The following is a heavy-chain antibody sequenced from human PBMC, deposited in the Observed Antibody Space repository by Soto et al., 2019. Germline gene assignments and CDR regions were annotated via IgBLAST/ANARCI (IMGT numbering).Heavy chain of an antibody. D-gene: IGHD3-10*01. V-gene: IGHV3-23*01. CDR3: AKVGSGSYSAHS. J-gene: IGHJ4*02. Sequence: PGGSLRLSCAASGCTFGSYAMNWVRQSPGKGLEWVSTISFSGVNRHYADSVKGRFTISRDNSKNTLYLQMNSLRAEDTAIYYCAKVGSGSYSAHSWGQGTLVTVSS. CDR2: ISFSGVNR. CDR1: GCTFGSYA.